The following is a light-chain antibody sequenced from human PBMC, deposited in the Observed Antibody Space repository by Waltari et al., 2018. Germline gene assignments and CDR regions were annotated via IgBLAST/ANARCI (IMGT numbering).Light chain of an antibody. J-gene: IGLJ1*01. CDR2: EVS. V-gene: IGLV2-14*01. CDR1: RPDVGGYTS. CDR3: SSYTSSSTLV. Sequence: QSALTQPSSVSGSPCQSFTISSPGTRPDVGGYTSCPWYQQHPGKAPKLMIYEVSNRPSGVFNRFSGSKSGNTASLTISGLQAEDEADYYCSSYTSSSTLVFGTGTKVTVL.